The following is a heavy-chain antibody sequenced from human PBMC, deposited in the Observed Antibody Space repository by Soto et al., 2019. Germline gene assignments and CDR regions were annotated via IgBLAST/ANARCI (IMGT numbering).Heavy chain of an antibody. Sequence: QVQLVQSGAEVKKPGASVKVSCKASGYTFTSYGISWVRQAPEQGLEWMGWISAYNGNTNYAQKLQRRVTMTTDTFTGAAYMELRSLRSDDTAVYYCASGDIVVVVPAAGKGYYYYGMDVWGQGTTVTVSS. CDR2: ISAYNGNT. CDR1: GYTFTSYG. D-gene: IGHD2-2*01. CDR3: ASGDIVVVVPAAGKGYYYYGMDV. V-gene: IGHV1-18*04. J-gene: IGHJ6*02.